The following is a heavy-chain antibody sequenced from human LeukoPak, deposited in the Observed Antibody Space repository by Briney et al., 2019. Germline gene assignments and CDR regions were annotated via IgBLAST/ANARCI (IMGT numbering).Heavy chain of an antibody. CDR2: INSDGTST. V-gene: IGHV3-74*01. CDR3: ATTLSSGWPNVFWY. D-gene: IGHD6-19*01. J-gene: IGHJ4*02. CDR1: GFTFSNYW. Sequence: GGSLRLSCAASGFTFSNYWMHWVRQAPGKGLVWVSRINSDGTSTSYADSVKGRFTISRDNAKNTLYLQMNSLRAEDTAVYYCATTLSSGWPNVFWYWGQGTLVTVSS.